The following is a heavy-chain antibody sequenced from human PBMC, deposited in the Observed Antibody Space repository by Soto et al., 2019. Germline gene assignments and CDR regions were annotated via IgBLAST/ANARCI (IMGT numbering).Heavy chain of an antibody. CDR3: AKATATGGGAFDI. J-gene: IGHJ3*02. Sequence: PGGSLRLSCAASGFTCSSYDMSWVRQAPGKGLEWVSTILVGGSTHYPDSVKGRFTISRDNSKNTVFLQMNSLTAGDTAVYYCAKATATGGGAFDIRGKGTMGTVAS. D-gene: IGHD2-8*02. V-gene: IGHV3-23*01. CDR2: ILVGGST. CDR1: GFTCSSYD.